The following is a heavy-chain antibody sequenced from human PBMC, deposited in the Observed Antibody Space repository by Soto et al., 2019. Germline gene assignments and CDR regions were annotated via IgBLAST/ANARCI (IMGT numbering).Heavy chain of an antibody. J-gene: IGHJ2*01. CDR1: GGTFSSYT. D-gene: IGHD3-10*01. Sequence: QVQLVQSGAEVKKPGSSVKVSCKASGGTFSSYTISWVRQAPGQGLEWMGRIIPILGIANYAQKFQGRVTITADKSTSTAYTELSSLRSEDTAVYYCARQEGSYYYGSGSFGIDLWGRGTLVTVSS. CDR3: ARQEGSYYYGSGSFGIDL. CDR2: IIPILGIA. V-gene: IGHV1-69*02.